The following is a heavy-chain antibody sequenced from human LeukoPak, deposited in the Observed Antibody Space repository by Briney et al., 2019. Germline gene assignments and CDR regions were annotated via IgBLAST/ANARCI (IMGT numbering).Heavy chain of an antibody. CDR1: GFTFSSYW. V-gene: IGHV3-21*01. CDR3: ARKDCSGGSCPTDY. D-gene: IGHD2-15*01. Sequence: GGSLRLSCAASGFTFSSYWMSWVRQAPGKGLEWVSSISSSSSFIYYADSVKGRFTISRDNAKNSLYVQMDSLRAEDTAVYYCARKDCSGGSCPTDYWGQGTLVTVSS. J-gene: IGHJ4*02. CDR2: ISSSSSFI.